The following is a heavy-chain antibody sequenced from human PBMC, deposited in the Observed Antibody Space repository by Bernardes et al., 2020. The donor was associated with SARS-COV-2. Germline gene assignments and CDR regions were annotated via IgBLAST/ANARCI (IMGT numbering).Heavy chain of an antibody. CDR2: IYSSGRT. CDR3: ANRRIGYGDYSFDY. Sequence: SETLSLTCTVSGASISNYYWTWVRQPPGKGLEWIGYIYSSGRTNYNPSLESRVTISVDTSKSQFSLKLTSVNAADTAVYYCANRRIGYGDYSFDYWGQGTLLTVSS. CDR1: GASISNYY. D-gene: IGHD4-17*01. J-gene: IGHJ4*02. V-gene: IGHV4-59*01.